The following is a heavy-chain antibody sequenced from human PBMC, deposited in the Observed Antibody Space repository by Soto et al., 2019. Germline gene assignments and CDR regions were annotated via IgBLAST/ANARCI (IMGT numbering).Heavy chain of an antibody. J-gene: IGHJ6*03. CDR3: ARMTTVDNPHYYMDL. Sequence: QAQLLQSGGELKKSGASVKVSCKASGYTFNTYGISWVRQAPGQGLEWMAWISIHNGNTNFAQQFQGRVTLTTDTSTTTANMQLRILRSDDTAVCYSARMTTVDNPHYYMDLWCKGTTVTVSS. D-gene: IGHD4-4*01. CDR1: GYTFNTYG. CDR2: ISIHNGNT. V-gene: IGHV1-18*04.